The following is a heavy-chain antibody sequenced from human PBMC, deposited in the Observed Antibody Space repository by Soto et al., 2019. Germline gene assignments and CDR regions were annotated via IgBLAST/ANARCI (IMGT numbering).Heavy chain of an antibody. CDR2: IGGRGNSA. CDR1: GFIFTNYA. CDR3: VREGRGSFDF. D-gene: IGHD5-12*01. Sequence: QPGGSLRLSCAASGFIFTNYAMNWVRQAPGKWLEWVSVIGGRGNSAYYADSVQGRVTISRDNSKNTLSLQMSSLTADDTAIYYCVREGRGSFDFWGQGTMVTVSS. J-gene: IGHJ3*01. V-gene: IGHV3-23*01.